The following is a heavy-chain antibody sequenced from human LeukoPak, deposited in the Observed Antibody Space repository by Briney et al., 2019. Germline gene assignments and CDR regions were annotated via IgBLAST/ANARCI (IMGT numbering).Heavy chain of an antibody. D-gene: IGHD6-19*01. CDR2: ISSSSSYI. CDR1: GFTFSSYS. J-gene: IGHJ4*02. Sequence: PGGSLRLSCAASGFTFSSYSMNWVRQAPGKGLEWVSSISSSSSYIYYADSVKGRFTISRDNAKNSLYLQMNSLRAEDTAVYYCARGGHRAGYSSGWYTGEFDYWGKGTLVTVST. V-gene: IGHV3-21*01. CDR3: ARGGHRAGYSSGWYTGEFDY.